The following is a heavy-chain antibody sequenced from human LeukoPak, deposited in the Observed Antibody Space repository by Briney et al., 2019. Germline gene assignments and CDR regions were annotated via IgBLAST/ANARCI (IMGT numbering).Heavy chain of an antibody. Sequence: SQTLSLTCTVSGASISRGSHYWSWIRQPAGKGLEWIGRIYTIGNTNYSPSLWRRVTISVDTSRNQFSLKLSSVTAADTAVYYCARAPGYCSSTSCYVSAFDIWGQGTMVTVSS. CDR2: IYTIGNT. CDR1: GASISRGSHY. D-gene: IGHD2-2*03. J-gene: IGHJ3*02. CDR3: ARAPGYCSSTSCYVSAFDI. V-gene: IGHV4-61*02.